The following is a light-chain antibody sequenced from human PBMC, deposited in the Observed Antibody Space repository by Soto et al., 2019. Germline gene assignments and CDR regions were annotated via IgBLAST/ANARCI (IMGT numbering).Light chain of an antibody. CDR1: ISDFGGYNY. CDR3: RSYTSSSTLYV. CDR2: DVS. Sequence: QSALTQPASVSGSPGQSITISCTGTISDFGGYNYVSWYQQHPGKAPKLMIYDVSNRPSGVSNRFSGSKSGNTASLTISGLQAEDEADYYCRSYTSSSTLYVFGTGTKLTVL. J-gene: IGLJ1*01. V-gene: IGLV2-14*01.